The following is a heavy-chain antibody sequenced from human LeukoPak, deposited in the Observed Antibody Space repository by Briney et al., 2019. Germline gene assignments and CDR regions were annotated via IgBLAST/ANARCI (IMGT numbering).Heavy chain of an antibody. CDR2: ISNNGGYT. CDR3: AKQLGYCSDGSCYFPY. J-gene: IGHJ4*02. D-gene: IGHD2-15*01. V-gene: IGHV3-23*01. Sequence: GGSLRLSCAASGFTFSSSAMSWVRQAPGKGLEWVSAISNNGGYTYYADSVQGRFTISRDNSKSTLCLQMNSLRAEDTAVYYCAKQLGYCSDGSCYFPYWGQGTLVTASS. CDR1: GFTFSSSA.